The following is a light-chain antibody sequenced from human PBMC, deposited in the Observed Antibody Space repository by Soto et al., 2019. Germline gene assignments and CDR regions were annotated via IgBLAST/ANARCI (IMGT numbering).Light chain of an antibody. CDR1: QSINDS. V-gene: IGKV1-5*01. J-gene: IGKJ4*01. Sequence: QMTLSPSSLSASVGDRVAITCRASQSINDSLAWYQHKTGKAPKFHIYHVSTLESGVPSRFTGSGSGTEFTLTISSLQPEDFATYYSQQYDSYPLTFGRGTKLDIK. CDR2: HVS. CDR3: QQYDSYPLT.